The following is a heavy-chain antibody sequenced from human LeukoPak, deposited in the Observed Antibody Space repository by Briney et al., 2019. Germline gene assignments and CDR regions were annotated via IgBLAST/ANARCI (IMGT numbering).Heavy chain of an antibody. CDR2: INTDGSST. CDR3: ARPYRSGWANVAFDI. V-gene: IGHV3-74*01. J-gene: IGHJ3*02. Sequence: GGSLRLSRAASGFTFSTYWMHWVRQAPGKGLVWVSRINTDGSSTTYADSVKGRFTISRDNAKNTLYLQMNSLRDEDTSVYYCARPYRSGWANVAFDIWGLGTMVTVSS. CDR1: GFTFSTYW. D-gene: IGHD6-19*01.